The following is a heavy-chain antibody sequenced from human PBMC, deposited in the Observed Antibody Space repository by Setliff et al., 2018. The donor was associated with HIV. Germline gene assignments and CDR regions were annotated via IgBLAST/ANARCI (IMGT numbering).Heavy chain of an antibody. J-gene: IGHJ3*02. CDR1: GYTFTKYG. D-gene: IGHD3-22*01. CDR2: ISGYNDNT. V-gene: IGHV1-18*01. Sequence: ASVKVSCKDSGYTFTKYGINWVRPAPGQGLVWMGWISGYNDNTNYAQKFRGRVTMTTDTSTTTIYMELRTLISDVTAMYYWARAPAPYYENRGYYKATPDDGFDIWGQGTLVTVSS. CDR3: ARAPAPYYENRGYYKATPDDGFDI.